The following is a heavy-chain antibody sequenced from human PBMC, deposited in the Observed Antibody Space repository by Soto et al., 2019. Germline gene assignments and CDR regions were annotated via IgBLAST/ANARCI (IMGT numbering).Heavy chain of an antibody. V-gene: IGHV6-1*01. CDR3: ARDDGSSDYLGFFLP. J-gene: IGHJ1*01. CDR1: GGSVSRYSAA. D-gene: IGHD6-25*01. Sequence: PSQTLSLTCDISGGSVSRYSAAWNWIRQSPSRGLEWLGRTYYRFKWHNDYALSVPGRITINPDTSKNQFSLHLNSVTPEDTGVYYCARDDGSSDYLGFFLPWGQGTLVTVSS. CDR2: TYYRFKWHN.